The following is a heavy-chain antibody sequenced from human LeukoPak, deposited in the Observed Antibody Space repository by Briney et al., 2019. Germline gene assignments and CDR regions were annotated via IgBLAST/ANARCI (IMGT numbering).Heavy chain of an antibody. CDR3: ARVKSRGNYYYYYGMDV. J-gene: IGHJ6*02. Sequence: GRSLRLSCAASGFTLSSYAMHWVRQAPGKGLEWVAVISYDGSNKYYADSVKGRFTISRDNSKNTLYLQMNSLRAEDTAVYYCARVKSRGNYYYYYGMDVWGQGTTVTVSS. V-gene: IGHV3-30-3*01. CDR2: ISYDGSNK. CDR1: GFTLSSYA. D-gene: IGHD3-10*01.